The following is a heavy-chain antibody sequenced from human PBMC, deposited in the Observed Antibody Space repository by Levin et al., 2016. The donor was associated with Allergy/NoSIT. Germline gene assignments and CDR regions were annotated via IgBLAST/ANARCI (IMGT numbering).Heavy chain of an antibody. V-gene: IGHV4-59*13. J-gene: IGHJ5*02. CDR2: IYYSGST. D-gene: IGHD3-10*01. Sequence: PGKGLEWIGYIYYSGSTNYNPSLKSRVTISVDTSKNQFSLKLSSVTAADTAVYYCARARNYYGSGTTGYWFDPWGQGTLVTVSS. CDR3: ARARNYYGSGTTGYWFDP.